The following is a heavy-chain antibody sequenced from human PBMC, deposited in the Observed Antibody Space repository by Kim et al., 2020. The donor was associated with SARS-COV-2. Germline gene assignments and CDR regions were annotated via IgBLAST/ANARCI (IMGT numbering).Heavy chain of an antibody. CDR2: IKSKVDGGTT. CDR3: TRNDPFLDN. D-gene: IGHD1-1*01. J-gene: IGHJ4*02. Sequence: GGSLRLSCAASGFTFTSAWMSWVRQAPGKGLEWVGRIKSKVDGGTTDYAEPVKGRFTISRDDSTNTLYLQMNRLKIEDTAIYYCTRNDPFLDNWGQGTLVTVSS. CDR1: GFTFTSAW. V-gene: IGHV3-15*01.